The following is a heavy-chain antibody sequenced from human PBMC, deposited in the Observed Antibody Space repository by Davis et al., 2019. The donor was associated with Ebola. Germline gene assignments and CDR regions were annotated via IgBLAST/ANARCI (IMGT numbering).Heavy chain of an antibody. CDR1: GFTFSSYA. CDR3: AKDVVRRGWYYFDY. D-gene: IGHD6-19*01. V-gene: IGHV3-23*01. CDR2: ISGSGGST. Sequence: PGGSLRLSCAASGFTFSSYAMSWVRQAPGKGLEWVSAISGSGGSTYYADSVKGRFTIFRDNSKNTLYLQMNSLRAEDTAVYYCAKDVVRRGWYYFDYWGQGTLVTVSS. J-gene: IGHJ4*02.